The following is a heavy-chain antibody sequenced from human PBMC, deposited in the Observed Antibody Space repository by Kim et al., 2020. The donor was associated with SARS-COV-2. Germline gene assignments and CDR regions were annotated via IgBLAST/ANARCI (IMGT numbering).Heavy chain of an antibody. Sequence: GGSLRLSCAASGFTFSSYGMHWVRQAPGKGLEWVAVIWYDGSNKYYADSVKGRFTISRDNSKNTLYLQMNSLRAEDTAVYYCARGAGWGYDILTGYYSNYYYYGMDVWGQGTTVTVSS. CDR3: ARGAGWGYDILTGYYSNYYYYGMDV. J-gene: IGHJ6*02. CDR1: GFTFSSYG. V-gene: IGHV3-33*01. D-gene: IGHD3-9*01. CDR2: IWYDGSNK.